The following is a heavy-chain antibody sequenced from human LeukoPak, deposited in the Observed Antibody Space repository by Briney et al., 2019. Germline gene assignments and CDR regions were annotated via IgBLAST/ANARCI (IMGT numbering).Heavy chain of an antibody. V-gene: IGHV1-69*01. CDR3: ARVRGSGSPFDY. CDR1: GGTFIIYT. J-gene: IGHJ4*02. Sequence: GSSVKVSCKASGGTFIIYTISWVRQAPGQGREWMGGIIPIFGTANYAQKFQGRVTITADESTSTAYMELSGLGSEDTAVYYCARVRGSGSPFDYWGQGTLVTVSS. CDR2: IIPIFGTA. D-gene: IGHD3-10*01.